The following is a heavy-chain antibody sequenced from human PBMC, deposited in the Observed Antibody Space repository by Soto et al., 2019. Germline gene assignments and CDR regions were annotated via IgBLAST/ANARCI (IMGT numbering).Heavy chain of an antibody. J-gene: IGHJ3*02. CDR1: GGSISSYY. D-gene: IGHD2-2*01. V-gene: IGHV4-59*01. CDR2: IYYSGST. Sequence: QVQLQESGPGLVKPSETLSLTCTVSGGSISSYYWSWIRQPPGKGLEWIGYIYYSGSTNYNPSLKSRVTRSVDTSKNQFYLKLSSVTAADTAVYSCARGRGGWFINQLLNAFDIWGQGTMVTVSS. CDR3: ARGRGGWFINQLLNAFDI.